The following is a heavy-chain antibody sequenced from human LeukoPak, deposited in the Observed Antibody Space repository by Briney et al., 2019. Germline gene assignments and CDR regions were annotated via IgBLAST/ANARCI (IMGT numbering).Heavy chain of an antibody. CDR3: ASTNQRDDSSGYSDDFDI. CDR2: MNPNSGNT. V-gene: IGHV1-8*03. D-gene: IGHD3-22*01. J-gene: IGHJ3*02. CDR1: GYTFTSYD. Sequence: GASVKVSCKASGYTFTSYDINWVRQATGQGLEWMGWMNPNSGNTGYAQKFQGRVTITRNTSISTAYMELSSLRSEDTAVYYCASTNQRDDSSGYSDDFDIWGQGTMVTVSS.